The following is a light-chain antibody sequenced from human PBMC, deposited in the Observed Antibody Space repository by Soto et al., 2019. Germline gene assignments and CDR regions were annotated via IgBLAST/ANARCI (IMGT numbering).Light chain of an antibody. CDR3: QKYNSVPRT. V-gene: IGKV1-27*01. CDR2: AAS. J-gene: IGKJ1*01. Sequence: DIRMTQSPPSLSASVGDKITITCRASQGINNYLAWYQQKPGEVPKLLIYAASTLQSGVWSRFSGSGSGTVFTLTINSLQPEDVGSYYCQKYNSVPRTFGQGTKVEIK. CDR1: QGINNY.